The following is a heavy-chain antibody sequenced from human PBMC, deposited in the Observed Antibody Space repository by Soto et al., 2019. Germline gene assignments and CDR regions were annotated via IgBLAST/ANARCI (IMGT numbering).Heavy chain of an antibody. J-gene: IGHJ4*02. Sequence: ASVKVSCKASGYTFTGYYMHWVRQAPGQGLEWMGWINPNSGGTNYAQKFQGWVTMTRDTSISTAYMELSRLRSDDTAVYYRARVYSSGAGVDYWGQGTLVTVSS. D-gene: IGHD6-19*01. V-gene: IGHV1-2*04. CDR2: INPNSGGT. CDR3: ARVYSSGAGVDY. CDR1: GYTFTGYY.